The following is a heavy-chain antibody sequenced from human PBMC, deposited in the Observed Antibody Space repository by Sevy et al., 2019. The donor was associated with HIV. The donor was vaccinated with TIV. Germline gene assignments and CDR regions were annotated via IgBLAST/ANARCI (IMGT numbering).Heavy chain of an antibody. V-gene: IGHV4-38-2*02. CDR1: GYSISSGYY. J-gene: IGHJ5*02. Sequence: SETLSLTCAVSGYSISSGYYWGWIRQPPEKGLEWIGSIYHSGSTYYNPSLKSRVTISVDTSKNQFSLKLSSVTAADTAVYYCARDGYYGSGSYLYWFDPWGQRTLVTVSS. CDR2: IYHSGST. D-gene: IGHD3-10*01. CDR3: ARDGYYGSGSYLYWFDP.